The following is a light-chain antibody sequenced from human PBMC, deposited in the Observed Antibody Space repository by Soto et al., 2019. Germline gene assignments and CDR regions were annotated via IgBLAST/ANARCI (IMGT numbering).Light chain of an antibody. CDR2: GAS. CDR1: QSVSSSY. J-gene: IGKJ5*01. Sequence: EIVFTQSPCTLSLSPGERATLSCRASQSVSSSYLAWYQQKPGQALRLLIYGASSRATGIPDRFSGSGSGTDFTLTISRLEPEDFAVYYCQQRSNWPQITFGQGTRLEIK. CDR3: QQRSNWPQIT. V-gene: IGKV3D-20*02.